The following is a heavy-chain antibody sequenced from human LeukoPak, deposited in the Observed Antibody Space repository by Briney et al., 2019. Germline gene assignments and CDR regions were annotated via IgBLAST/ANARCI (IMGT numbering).Heavy chain of an antibody. CDR1: GFTFSSYW. J-gene: IGHJ4*02. V-gene: IGHV3-74*01. CDR2: VNSDGTST. Sequence: GGSLKLSCAASGFTFSSYWMFWVRQAPGKGLVWVSRVNSDGTSTNYADSVKGRFTISRDNSKNTLYLQMNSLRAEDTAVYYCAKDTSRYYDSSGPSGHFDYWGQGTLVTVSS. CDR3: AKDTSRYYDSSGPSGHFDY. D-gene: IGHD3-22*01.